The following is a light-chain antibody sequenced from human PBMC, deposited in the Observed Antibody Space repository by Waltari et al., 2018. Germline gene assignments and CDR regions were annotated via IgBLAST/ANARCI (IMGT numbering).Light chain of an antibody. V-gene: IGLV3-25*03. CDR1: ALSRQY. J-gene: IGLJ3*02. CDR3: QTTDSSGAWA. Sequence: SHELTQPPSVSVSPGQTARITCPGDALSRQYAYWYQQKAGQAPVAVICKASERPSWIPERFSGSTSGTTVTLTISGVQAEDEADYYCQTTDSSGAWAFGGGTKLTVL. CDR2: KAS.